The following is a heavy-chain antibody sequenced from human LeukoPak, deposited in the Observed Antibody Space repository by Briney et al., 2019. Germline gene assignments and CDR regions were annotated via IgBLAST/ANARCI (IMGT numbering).Heavy chain of an antibody. D-gene: IGHD7-27*01. CDR1: GFTFRSYW. V-gene: IGHV3-7*05. Sequence: PGGSLRLSCAASGFTFRSYWMSWVRQAPGKGLEWVANIKQDGSEKYYVDSVKGRFTISRDNAKNSLYLQMNSLRAEDTAVYYCANRRAAGAVGYWGQGTLVTVSS. CDR3: ANRRAAGAVGY. CDR2: IKQDGSEK. J-gene: IGHJ4*02.